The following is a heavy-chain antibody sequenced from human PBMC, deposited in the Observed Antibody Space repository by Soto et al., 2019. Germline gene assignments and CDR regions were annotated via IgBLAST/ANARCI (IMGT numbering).Heavy chain of an antibody. CDR3: AAPQQLVRYDAFDI. V-gene: IGHV1-69*12. CDR2: IIPIFGTA. Sequence: QVQLVQSGAEVKKPGSSVKVSCKASGGTFSSYAISWVRQAPGQGLEWMGGIIPIFGTANYAQKFQGRVTITADESTNTAYMELSSLRSEDTAVYYCAAPQQLVRYDAFDIWGQGTMVTVSS. CDR1: GGTFSSYA. J-gene: IGHJ3*02. D-gene: IGHD6-13*01.